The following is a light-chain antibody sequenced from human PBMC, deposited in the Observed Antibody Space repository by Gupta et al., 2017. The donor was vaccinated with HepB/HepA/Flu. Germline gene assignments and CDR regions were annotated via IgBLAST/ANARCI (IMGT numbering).Light chain of an antibody. Sequence: DIQMTQSPSTLSASVGDRVTITCRASQSISSWLAWYPQKPGQAPKLLIQKASSLERGVPSRFSGSGSGTEFTLTISSLQPDDSATYYCLQDQRNSETFGQGTKLEIK. CDR1: QSISSW. J-gene: IGKJ1*01. CDR2: KAS. CDR3: LQDQRNSET. V-gene: IGKV1-5*03.